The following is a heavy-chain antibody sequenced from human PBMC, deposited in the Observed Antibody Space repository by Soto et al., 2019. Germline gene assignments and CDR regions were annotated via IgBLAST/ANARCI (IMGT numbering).Heavy chain of an antibody. CDR2: VHYSGST. D-gene: IGHD3-10*01. V-gene: IGHV4-39*07. Sequence: SETLSLTCSVSGGSIRSNIYYWGWIRQPPGKGLEWIATVHYSGSTYYTPSLKSRVTISADTSKNQFSLKLSSVTAADTAVYYCARVSPMRGSGIYDYYYYGMLVWGQATTVTVSS. CDR3: ARVSPMRGSGIYDYYYYGMLV. CDR1: GGSIRSNIYY. J-gene: IGHJ6*02.